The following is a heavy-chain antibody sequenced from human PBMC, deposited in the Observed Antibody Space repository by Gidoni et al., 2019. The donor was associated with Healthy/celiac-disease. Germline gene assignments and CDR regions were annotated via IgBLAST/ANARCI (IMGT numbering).Heavy chain of an antibody. V-gene: IGHV4-34*01. CDR3: ARGARILYGSGSYPGGY. D-gene: IGHD3-10*01. CDR1: GSSFSGYY. CDR2: INHSGST. J-gene: IGHJ4*02. Sequence: QVQLQQCGAGLLKPSETLSLTCAVYGSSFSGYYWSWIRQPPGKGLEWMGEINHSGSTNYNPSRKSRVTISVDTSKNQFSLKLSSVTAADTAVYYCARGARILYGSGSYPGGYWGQGTLVTVSS.